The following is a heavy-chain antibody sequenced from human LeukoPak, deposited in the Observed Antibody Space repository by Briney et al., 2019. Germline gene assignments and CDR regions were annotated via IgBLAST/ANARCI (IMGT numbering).Heavy chain of an antibody. J-gene: IGHJ3*02. CDR3: ARLLLLDAFDI. CDR2: IYYSGST. CDR1: GGSISSGDYY. Sequence: SQTLPLTCTVSGGSISSGDYYWSWIRQPPGKGLEWIGYIYYSGSTYYNPFLKSRVTISVDTSKNQFSLKLSSVTAADTAVYYCARLLLLDAFDIWGQGTMVTVSS. V-gene: IGHV4-30-4*01. D-gene: IGHD2-15*01.